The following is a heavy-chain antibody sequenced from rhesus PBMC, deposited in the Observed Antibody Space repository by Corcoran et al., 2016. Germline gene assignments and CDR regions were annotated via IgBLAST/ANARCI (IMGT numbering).Heavy chain of an antibody. CDR2: ISNGGGRP. J-gene: IGHJ4*01. V-gene: IGHV3S5*01. CDR1: GFTFSSYG. Sequence: EVQLVESGGGLVQPGGSLRLSCAASGFTFSSYGMSWVRQAPGKGLEWVSYISNGGGRPYYADSVKGRFTISRDSSKNTLSLQMNSLRAEDTAVYYCAKWRVGATPYFDYWGQGVLVTVSS. CDR3: AKWRVGATPYFDY. D-gene: IGHD1-44*02.